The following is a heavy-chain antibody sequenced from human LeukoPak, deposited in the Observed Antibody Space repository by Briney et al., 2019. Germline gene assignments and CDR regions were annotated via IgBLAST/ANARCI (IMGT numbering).Heavy chain of an antibody. V-gene: IGHV4-31*03. CDR1: GGSITSGRYY. CDR2: GYYTGST. J-gene: IGHJ4*02. D-gene: IGHD3-9*01. CDR3: ARELYVLLPVYYFAS. Sequence: SQTLSLTCSVSGGSITSGRYYWTWIRQYPEKGLEWIGYGYYTGSTHYKPSLKSRAAISLDKSKNQFSLNLTSATAADTAVYYWARELYVLLPVYYFASGVQEPLVTVPS.